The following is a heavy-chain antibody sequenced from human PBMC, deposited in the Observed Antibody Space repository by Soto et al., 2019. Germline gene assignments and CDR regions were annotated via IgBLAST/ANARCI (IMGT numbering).Heavy chain of an antibody. CDR2: IGSSGSTI. V-gene: IGHV3-11*01. D-gene: IGHD3-10*01. Sequence: QVQLVESGGGLVKPGGSLRLSCAASGFTFSDYYMSWIRQAPGKGLEWASYIGSSGSTIYYVDSVKGRFTISRDNVKKSLYQQMNSLRAEDTAVYYCVRVEGRHYYYGLDVWGQGSTVTVSS. CDR3: VRVEGRHYYYGLDV. CDR1: GFTFSDYY. J-gene: IGHJ6*02.